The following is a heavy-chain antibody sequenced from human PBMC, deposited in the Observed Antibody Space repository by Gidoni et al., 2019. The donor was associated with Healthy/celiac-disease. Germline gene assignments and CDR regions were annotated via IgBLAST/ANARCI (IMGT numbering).Heavy chain of an antibody. CDR1: GFTFSNAW. V-gene: IGHV3-15*01. CDR3: TTVDDDYVWGVVDY. D-gene: IGHD3-16*01. Sequence: EVQLVESGGGLVKPGGSLRLSCAASGFTFSNAWMSWVRQAPGKGLVWVGRIKSKTDGGTTDYAAPVKGRFTISRDDSKNTLYLQMNSLKTEDTAVYYCTTVDDDYVWGVVDYWGQGTLVTVSS. J-gene: IGHJ4*02. CDR2: IKSKTDGGTT.